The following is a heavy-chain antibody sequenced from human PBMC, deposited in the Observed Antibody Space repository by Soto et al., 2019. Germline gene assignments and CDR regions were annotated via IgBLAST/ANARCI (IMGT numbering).Heavy chain of an antibody. CDR1: GGSISSSSYY. Sequence: SETLSLTCTVSGGSISSSSYYWGWIRQPPGKGLEWIGSIYYSGSTYYNPSLKSRVTISVDTSKNQFSLKLSSVTAADTAVYYCASLNAGYYSSGWNFDYWGQGTLVTVSS. CDR2: IYYSGST. J-gene: IGHJ4*02. CDR3: ASLNAGYYSSGWNFDY. V-gene: IGHV4-39*07. D-gene: IGHD6-19*01.